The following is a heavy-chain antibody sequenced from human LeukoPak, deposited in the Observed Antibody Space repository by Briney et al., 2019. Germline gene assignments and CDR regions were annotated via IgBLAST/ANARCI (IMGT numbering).Heavy chain of an antibody. CDR1: GYTFTSYG. CDR3: ARVSYYYYMDV. V-gene: IGHV1-18*01. J-gene: IGHJ6*03. Sequence: ASVKVSCKASGYTFTSYGISLVRQAPGQGLEWMGWISAYNGNTNYAQKLQGRGTMTTDTSTSTAYMELMSLRSDDPAVYYCARVSYYYYMDVWGKGTTVTVSS. CDR2: ISAYNGNT.